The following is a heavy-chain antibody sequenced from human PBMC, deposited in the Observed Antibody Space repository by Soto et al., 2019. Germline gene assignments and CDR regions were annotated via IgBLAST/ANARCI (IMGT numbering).Heavy chain of an antibody. CDR1: GFTFGDYA. Sequence: GGSLRLSCTASGFTFGDYAMSWFRQAPGKGLEWVGFIRSKAYGGTTEYAASVKGRFTISRDDSKSIAYLQMNSLKTEDTAVYYCTRDIPRQQLVLMEQKDYYYYGMDVWGQGTTVTVSS. CDR2: IRSKAYGGTT. D-gene: IGHD6-13*01. CDR3: TRDIPRQQLVLMEQKDYYYYGMDV. J-gene: IGHJ6*02. V-gene: IGHV3-49*03.